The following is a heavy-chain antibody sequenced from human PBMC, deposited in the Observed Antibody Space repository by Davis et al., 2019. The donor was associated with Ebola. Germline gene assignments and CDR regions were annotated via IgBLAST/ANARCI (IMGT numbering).Heavy chain of an antibody. Sequence: SLRLSCAASGFTFDDYAMHWVRQAPGKGLEWVSGISWNSGSIGYADSVKGRFTISRDNAKNSLYLQMNSLRAEDTALYYCAKDMSPSGSYSTYYFDYWGQGTLVTVSS. J-gene: IGHJ4*02. CDR1: GFTFDDYA. CDR2: ISWNSGSI. D-gene: IGHD1-26*01. V-gene: IGHV3-9*01. CDR3: AKDMSPSGSYSTYYFDY.